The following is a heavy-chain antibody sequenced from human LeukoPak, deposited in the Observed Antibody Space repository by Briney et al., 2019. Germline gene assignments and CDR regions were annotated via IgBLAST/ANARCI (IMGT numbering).Heavy chain of an antibody. J-gene: IGHJ4*02. CDR2: IYYTGST. CDR1: SGTISSSSYF. D-gene: IGHD4-11*01. Sequence: SETLSLTCNVSSGTISSSSYFWGWIRQPPGNGLEWIGNIYYTGSTHYNPSLKSRLTISVDTSKNQFSLKLSSVTAADTAVYYCARRYSNYFFDYWGQGTLVTVSS. CDR3: ARRYSNYFFDY. V-gene: IGHV4-39*01.